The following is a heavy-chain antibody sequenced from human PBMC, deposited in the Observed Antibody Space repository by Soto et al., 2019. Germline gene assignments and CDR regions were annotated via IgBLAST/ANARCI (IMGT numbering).Heavy chain of an antibody. Sequence: GGSLRLSCAASGFTFSSYAISWVRQAPGKGLEWVSAISDNGGSTYYADSVKGRFSISRDNSKNTLYLQLNSLRVEDTAVYYCATYYYDGSASYSGWGQGTQVTVSS. V-gene: IGHV3-23*01. CDR1: GFTFSSYA. CDR2: ISDNGGST. D-gene: IGHD3-22*01. CDR3: ATYYYDGSASYSG. J-gene: IGHJ4*02.